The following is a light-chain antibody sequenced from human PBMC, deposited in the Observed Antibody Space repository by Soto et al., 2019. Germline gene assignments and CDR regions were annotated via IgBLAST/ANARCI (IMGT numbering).Light chain of an antibody. CDR2: EVS. Sequence: DIVMTQTPLSLSVNPGQPASISCKSSQSLLYSNAKTYFYWFLQKPGQPPQLLIYEVSNRFSGVPDRFSGSGSGTDFMLQISRVESEDVGIYYCMQSVQVPYTFGQGTKVDIK. CDR1: QSLLYSNAKTY. V-gene: IGKV2D-29*01. CDR3: MQSVQVPYT. J-gene: IGKJ2*01.